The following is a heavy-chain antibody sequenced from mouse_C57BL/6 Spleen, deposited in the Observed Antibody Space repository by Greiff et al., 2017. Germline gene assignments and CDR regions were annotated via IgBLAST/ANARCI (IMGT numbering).Heavy chain of an antibody. D-gene: IGHD1-1*01. Sequence: EVQLVESGPGLVKPSQSLSLTCSVTGYSITSGYYWNWIRQFPGNKLEWMGYISYDGSNNYNPSLKNRISITRDTSKNQFFLKLNSVTTEDTATYYCARGSSSAWFAYWGQGTLVTVSA. V-gene: IGHV3-6*01. CDR2: ISYDGSN. J-gene: IGHJ3*01. CDR3: ARGSSSAWFAY. CDR1: GYSITSGYY.